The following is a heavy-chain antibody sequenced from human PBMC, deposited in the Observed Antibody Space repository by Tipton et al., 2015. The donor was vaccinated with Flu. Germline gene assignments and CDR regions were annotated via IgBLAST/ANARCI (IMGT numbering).Heavy chain of an antibody. D-gene: IGHD3-16*02. Sequence: TLSLTCTVSGDSINSYYWSWIRQPAGKGLEWIGRIYTSGSTNYNASLTSRVTMSVDTSKNQFSLKLSSVTVADTAVYYCARDYLLGDLSFFDNWGQGTLVTVSS. CDR3: ARDYLLGDLSFFDN. CDR1: GDSINSYY. J-gene: IGHJ4*02. V-gene: IGHV4-4*07. CDR2: IYTSGST.